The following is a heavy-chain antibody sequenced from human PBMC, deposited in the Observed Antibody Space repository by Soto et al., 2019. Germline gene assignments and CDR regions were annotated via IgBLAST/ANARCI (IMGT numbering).Heavy chain of an antibody. Sequence: QVQLVQSGAEVKKPGASVKVSCKASGYTFTSYDINWVRQATGQGLEWMGWMNPNSGNTGYAQKFQGRVTMTRNTSISTAYMELSSLRSEDTAVYYCARGLDLLYCSSTSCYFRYYYYGMDVWGQGPTVTVSS. V-gene: IGHV1-8*01. J-gene: IGHJ6*02. CDR1: GYTFTSYD. CDR3: ARGLDLLYCSSTSCYFRYYYYGMDV. D-gene: IGHD2-2*01. CDR2: MNPNSGNT.